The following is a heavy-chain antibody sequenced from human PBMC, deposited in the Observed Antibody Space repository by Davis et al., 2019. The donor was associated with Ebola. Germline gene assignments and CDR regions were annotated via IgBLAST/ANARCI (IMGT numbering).Heavy chain of an antibody. Sequence: MPSETLSLTFTVSGGSISSYYWSWIRQPPGKGLAWIGYNYYSGSTNYNPSLKSRVTISVDTSKNQFSLKLSSVTAADTAVYYCARVEGGSGLDYWGQGTLVTVSS. J-gene: IGHJ4*02. CDR2: NYYSGST. CDR1: GGSISSYY. V-gene: IGHV4-59*01. CDR3: ARVEGGSGLDY. D-gene: IGHD3/OR15-3a*01.